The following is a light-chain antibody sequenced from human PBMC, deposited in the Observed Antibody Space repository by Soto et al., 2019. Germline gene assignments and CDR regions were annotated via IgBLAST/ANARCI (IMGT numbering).Light chain of an antibody. CDR2: DVS. J-gene: IGKJ2*01. CDR3: QQYNSYLYT. CDR1: QTIYNW. Sequence: DIQMTQSPSTLSASVGDRVTITCRASQTIYNWLAWYQQRPGKAPKLLMYDVSTLESGVPSTFSGSGSGTEFTLTISSLRPDDFATYYCQQYNSYLYTFGQGTKLEIK. V-gene: IGKV1-5*01.